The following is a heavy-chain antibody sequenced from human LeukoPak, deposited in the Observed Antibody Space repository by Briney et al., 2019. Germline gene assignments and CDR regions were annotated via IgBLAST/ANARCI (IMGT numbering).Heavy chain of an antibody. CDR3: ANGGYYYDSSGYYY. J-gene: IGHJ4*02. CDR2: ITGSGGST. D-gene: IGHD3-22*01. CDR1: GFTFSSYG. Sequence: GGSLRLSCAASGFTFSSYGMTWVRQAPGKGLEWVSAITGSGGSTYYADSVKGRFTISRDNSKNTLYLQMNSLRAEDTAVYYCANGGYYYDSSGYYYWGQGTLVTVSS. V-gene: IGHV3-23*01.